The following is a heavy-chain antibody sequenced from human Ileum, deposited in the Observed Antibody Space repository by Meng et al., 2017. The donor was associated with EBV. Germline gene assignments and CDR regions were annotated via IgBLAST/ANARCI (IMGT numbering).Heavy chain of an antibody. Sequence: PSEPLSLTCTVSVGSLSGYYWSWSRQPPGKGLEWIGYIYYSGNANYNPSLKSRLRLSVDTSKNQFSLNLDSVTAADTAVYYCARTRGSAGAGADPWGQGTLVTVSS. CDR2: IYYSGNA. CDR1: VGSLSGYY. CDR3: ARTRGSAGAGADP. V-gene: IGHV4-59*01. D-gene: IGHD6-19*01. J-gene: IGHJ5*02.